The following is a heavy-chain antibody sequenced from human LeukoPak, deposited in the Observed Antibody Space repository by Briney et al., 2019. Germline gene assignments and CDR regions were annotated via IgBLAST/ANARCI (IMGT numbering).Heavy chain of an antibody. Sequence: EASVKVSCKTSGYTFTSYGISWVRQAPGQGLEWMGWISAYNGNTNYAQKLQGRVTMTTDTSTSTAYMELRSLRSDDTAVYYCAESPRDKSLDYWGQGTLVTVSS. CDR2: ISAYNGNT. J-gene: IGHJ4*02. D-gene: IGHD5-24*01. V-gene: IGHV1-18*01. CDR3: AESPRDKSLDY. CDR1: GYTFTSYG.